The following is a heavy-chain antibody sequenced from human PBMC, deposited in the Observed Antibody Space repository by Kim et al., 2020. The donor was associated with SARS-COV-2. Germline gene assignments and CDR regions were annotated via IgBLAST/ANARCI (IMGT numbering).Heavy chain of an antibody. CDR2: T. Sequence: TTYHPPLKSRVTISVDTSKNQFSLKLSSVTAADTAVYYCARAYSNNCFDPWGQGTLVTVSS. J-gene: IGHJ5*02. D-gene: IGHD4-4*01. V-gene: IGHV4-59*01. CDR3: ARAYSNNCFDP.